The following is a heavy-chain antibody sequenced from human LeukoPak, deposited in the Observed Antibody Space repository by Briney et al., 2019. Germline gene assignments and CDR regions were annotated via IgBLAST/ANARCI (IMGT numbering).Heavy chain of an antibody. CDR1: GFTFSSYA. CDR2: ISGSGGST. D-gene: IGHD6-19*01. CDR3: AKALGQGSGWRNRNDY. J-gene: IGHJ4*02. V-gene: IGHV3-23*01. Sequence: GGSLRLSCAASGFTFSSYAMSWVRQAPGKGLEWVSAISGSGGSTYYADSVKGRFTISRDNSKNTLYLQMNSLRAEDTAVYYCAKALGQGSGWRNRNDYRGQGTLVTVSS.